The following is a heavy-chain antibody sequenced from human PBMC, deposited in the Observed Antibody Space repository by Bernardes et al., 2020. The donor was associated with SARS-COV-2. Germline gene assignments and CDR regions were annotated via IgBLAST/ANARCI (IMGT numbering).Heavy chain of an antibody. D-gene: IGHD1-7*01. J-gene: IGHJ4*02. CDR1: GFTFSSSA. Sequence: GGSLRLSCTASGFTFSSSAMHWVRQAPGKGPEWVAVISNDGSIKYYTDSVKGRFTISRDNSKNTLYLLMNSLRTDDTAVYYCTRGLELELITWFDYWGQGTLVTGTS. CDR3: TRGLELELITWFDY. CDR2: ISNDGSIK. V-gene: IGHV3-30-3*01.